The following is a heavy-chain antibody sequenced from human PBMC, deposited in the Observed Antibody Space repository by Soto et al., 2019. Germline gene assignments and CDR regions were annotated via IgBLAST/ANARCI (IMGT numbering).Heavy chain of an antibody. J-gene: IGHJ4*02. Sequence: EVPLLESGGGLVQPGGSLRLSCAASGFTFSSYAMSWVRQAPGKGLEWVSAISGSGGSTYYADSVKGRFNISRDNSKNTLYLQMNSLRAEDTAVYYCAKQRYKGGANNFDYWGQGTLVTVSS. D-gene: IGHD1-1*01. CDR1: GFTFSSYA. CDR2: ISGSGGST. CDR3: AKQRYKGGANNFDY. V-gene: IGHV3-23*01.